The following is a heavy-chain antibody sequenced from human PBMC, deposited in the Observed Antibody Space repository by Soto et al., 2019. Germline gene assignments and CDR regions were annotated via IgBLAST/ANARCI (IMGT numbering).Heavy chain of an antibody. D-gene: IGHD2-15*01. CDR3: AKFCVSGGSCHAALDS. V-gene: IGHV1-18*04. Sequence: QAQLVQSGAEVKKPGASVRVSCKTSGYSFINYGITWVRQAPGQGLEWVGWIRGDNGDTRHAQQFQGRVTMSTDTSTSTAYMELRSLRSDDTAIYYCAKFCVSGGSCHAALDSWGQGTLVTVSS. CDR1: GYSFINYG. CDR2: IRGDNGDT. J-gene: IGHJ4*02.